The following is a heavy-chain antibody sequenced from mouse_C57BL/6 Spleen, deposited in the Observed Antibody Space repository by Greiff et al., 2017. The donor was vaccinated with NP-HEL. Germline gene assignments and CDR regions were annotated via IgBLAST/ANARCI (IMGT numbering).Heavy chain of an antibody. V-gene: IGHV5-4*01. D-gene: IGHD2-12*01. CDR1: GFTFSSYA. J-gene: IGHJ3*01. CDR2: ISDGGSYT. CDR3: ARDHDFAY. Sequence: EVQVVESGGGLVKPGGSLKLSCAASGFTFSSYAMSWVRQTPEKRLEWVATISDGGSYTYYPDNVEGRFTISRDNAKNNLYLQMSHLKSEDTAMYYCARDHDFAYWGQGTLVTVSA.